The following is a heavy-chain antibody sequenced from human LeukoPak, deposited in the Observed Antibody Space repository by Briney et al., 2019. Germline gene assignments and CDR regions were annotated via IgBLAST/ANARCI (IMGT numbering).Heavy chain of an antibody. Sequence: ASVKVSCKASGYTLTGYYMHWVRQAPGQGLEWMGWINPNSGGTNYAQKFQGRVTMTRDTSISTAYMELSRLRSDDTAVYYCARGAGAAMVTPDYSGQGTLVTVSS. CDR1: GYTLTGYY. CDR3: ARGAGAAMVTPDY. J-gene: IGHJ4*02. V-gene: IGHV1-2*02. D-gene: IGHD5-18*01. CDR2: INPNSGGT.